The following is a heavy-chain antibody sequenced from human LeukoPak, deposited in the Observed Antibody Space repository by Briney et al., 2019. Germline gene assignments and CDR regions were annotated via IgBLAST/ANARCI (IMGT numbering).Heavy chain of an antibody. CDR1: GGSISSYY. CDR3: ARSVEMATLKAFDV. J-gene: IGHJ3*01. CDR2: IYYSGST. D-gene: IGHD5-24*01. Sequence: SETLSLTCTVSGGSISSYYWSWIRQPPGKGLEWIGYIYYSGSTNYNPSLKSRVTISVDTSKNQFSLKLSSVTAADTAVYYCARSVEMATLKAFDVWGQGTMVTVSS. V-gene: IGHV4-59*01.